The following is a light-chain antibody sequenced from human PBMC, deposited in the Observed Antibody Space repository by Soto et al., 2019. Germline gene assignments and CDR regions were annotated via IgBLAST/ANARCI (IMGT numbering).Light chain of an antibody. J-gene: IGKJ4*01. CDR2: GAS. CDR1: QTVSSN. V-gene: IGKV3-11*01. Sequence: EIVLTQSPGTLSVSPGERATLSCRASQTVSSNLAWYQQKPGQAPRLLIYGASSRATGIPDRFSGSGSGTDFTLTISRLEPEDFAVYYCQQRSNWPLTFGGGTKVDI. CDR3: QQRSNWPLT.